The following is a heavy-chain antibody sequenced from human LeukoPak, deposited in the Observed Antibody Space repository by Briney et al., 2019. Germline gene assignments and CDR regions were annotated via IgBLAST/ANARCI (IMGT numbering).Heavy chain of an antibody. D-gene: IGHD5-12*01. J-gene: IGHJ4*02. Sequence: SETLSLTCTVSGGSISSYYWSWIRQPPGKGLEWIGYIYYSGSTNYNPSLKSRVTISVDTSKNQFSLKLSSVTAADTAVYYCARDQRYSGYELWGQGTLVTVSS. V-gene: IGHV4-59*12. CDR1: GGSISSYY. CDR2: IYYSGST. CDR3: ARDQRYSGYEL.